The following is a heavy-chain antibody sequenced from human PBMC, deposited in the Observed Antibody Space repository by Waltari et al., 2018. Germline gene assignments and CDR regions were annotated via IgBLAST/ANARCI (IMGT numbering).Heavy chain of an antibody. CDR3: ARGEGGANEY. J-gene: IGHJ4*01. Sequence: EVQLVESGGGLVQPGGSLRLLCAASGFTFRNYEMNWVRQAPGKGLELVSYISSGASTLFYADSVKGRFTISRDNAKNSVYLEMNSLRADDTAIYYCARGEGGANEYWGQGTLVTVSS. CDR1: GFTFRNYE. V-gene: IGHV3-48*03. CDR2: ISSGASTL. D-gene: IGHD1-26*01.